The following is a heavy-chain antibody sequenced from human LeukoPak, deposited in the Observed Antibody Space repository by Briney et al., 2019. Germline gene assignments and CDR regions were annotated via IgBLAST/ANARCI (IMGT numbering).Heavy chain of an antibody. D-gene: IGHD2-2*02. J-gene: IGHJ6*02. V-gene: IGHV1-69*13. CDR2: IIPIFGTA. Sequence: SVKVSCTASGGTFSSYAISWVRQAPGQGLEWMGGIIPIFGTANYAQKFQGRVTITADESTSTAYMELSSLRSEDTAVYYCARVGCSSTSCYSYYYYYYGMDVWGQGTTVTVSS. CDR1: GGTFSSYA. CDR3: ARVGCSSTSCYSYYYYYYGMDV.